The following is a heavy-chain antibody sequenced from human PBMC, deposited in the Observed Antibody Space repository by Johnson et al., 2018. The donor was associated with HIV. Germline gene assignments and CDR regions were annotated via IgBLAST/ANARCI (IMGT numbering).Heavy chain of an antibody. V-gene: IGHV3-30-3*01. Sequence: QVQLVESGGGVVQPGRSLRLSCAASGFTFSSYAMHWVRQAPGKGLEWVAVISYDGTNEYYADSVQGRFTISRDNSKNTLYLQMNSLRAEDTAVYYCAREALDAFDIWGQGTMVTVSS. CDR1: GFTFSSYA. J-gene: IGHJ3*02. CDR3: AREALDAFDI. CDR2: ISYDGTNE.